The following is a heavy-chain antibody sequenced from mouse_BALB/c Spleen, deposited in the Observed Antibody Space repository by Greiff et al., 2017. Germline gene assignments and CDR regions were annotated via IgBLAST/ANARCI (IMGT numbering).Heavy chain of an antibody. V-gene: IGHV1S56*01. Sequence: VQLKESGPELVKPGASVKMSCKASGYTFTSYYIHWVKQRPGQGLEWIGWIYPGDGSTKYNEKFKGKTTLTADKSSSTAYMLLSSLTSEDSAIYFCARQHYYGSSYWYFDVWGAGTTVTVSS. D-gene: IGHD1-1*01. CDR2: IYPGDGST. CDR3: ARQHYYGSSYWYFDV. CDR1: GYTFTSYY. J-gene: IGHJ1*01.